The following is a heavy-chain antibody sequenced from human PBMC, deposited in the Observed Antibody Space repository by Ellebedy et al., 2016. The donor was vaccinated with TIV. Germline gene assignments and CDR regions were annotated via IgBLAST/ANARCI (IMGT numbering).Heavy chain of an antibody. CDR1: GFTFTNYW. D-gene: IGHD1-26*01. V-gene: IGHV3-74*01. Sequence: PGGSLRLSCVASGFTFTNYWIHWVRQPPGEGLVWVARITGDGSDTVYADSVEGRFTISRDNAKNTVYLQMNSLRADDAAMYYCVRDVWVSPEGGRFDPWGQGTLVTVSS. J-gene: IGHJ5*02. CDR3: VRDVWVSPEGGRFDP. CDR2: ITGDGSDT.